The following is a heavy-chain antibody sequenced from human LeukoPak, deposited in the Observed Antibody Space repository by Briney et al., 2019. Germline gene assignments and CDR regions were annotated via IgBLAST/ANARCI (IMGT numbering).Heavy chain of an antibody. CDR3: ARHDFYSNYPHNWFDP. J-gene: IGHJ5*02. Sequence: SETLSLTSTVSGGSISSYYWSWIRQPAGKGLEWIGRIYTSGSTNYNPSLKSRVTISVDTSKNQFSLKLSSVTAADTAVYYCARHDFYSNYPHNWFDPWGQGTLVTVSS. CDR2: IYTSGST. D-gene: IGHD4-11*01. V-gene: IGHV4-4*07. CDR1: GGSISSYY.